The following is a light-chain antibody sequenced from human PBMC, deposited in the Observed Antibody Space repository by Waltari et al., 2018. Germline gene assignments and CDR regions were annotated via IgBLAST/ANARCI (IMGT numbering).Light chain of an antibody. CDR2: RAS. Sequence: EIVLTQSPGTASLSPGERVTLSCRASQSVGSSSLAWYQQKPGQAPRLVIYRASRRATGIPDRCSGSGSVTDFSLTISRLEPEDFAVYYCQQHGTLPATFGQGTKVEIK. J-gene: IGKJ1*01. V-gene: IGKV3-20*01. CDR1: QSVGSSS. CDR3: QQHGTLPAT.